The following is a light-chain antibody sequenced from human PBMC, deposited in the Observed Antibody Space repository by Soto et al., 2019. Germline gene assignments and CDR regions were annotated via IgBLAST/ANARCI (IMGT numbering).Light chain of an antibody. CDR1: QSVSNN. J-gene: IGKJ2*01. CDR3: HRYGNSPGFT. V-gene: IGKV3-15*01. CDR2: GAS. Sequence: EILMTQSPATLSVSPGDRATLSCRASQSVSNNLAWYQQRPGQAPRLLIYGASTRATGIPARFSGSGSGTEFTLTISRLEPEDFAVYYCHRYGNSPGFTFGQGTKLEIK.